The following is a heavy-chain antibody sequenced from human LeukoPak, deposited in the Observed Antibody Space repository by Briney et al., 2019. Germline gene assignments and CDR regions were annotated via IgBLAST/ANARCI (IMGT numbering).Heavy chain of an antibody. Sequence: PSETLPLTCTVSGDSISSNSYYWDWIRQPPGKGLEWIGNVYYSTNTYYNPSLKSRVTISVDTSKNQFSLKLSSVTAADTAIYYCARHSRSAYSGYENAFDIWGQGTVVTVSS. V-gene: IGHV4-39*01. D-gene: IGHD5-12*01. CDR2: VYYSTNT. CDR1: GDSISSNSYY. CDR3: ARHSRSAYSGYENAFDI. J-gene: IGHJ3*02.